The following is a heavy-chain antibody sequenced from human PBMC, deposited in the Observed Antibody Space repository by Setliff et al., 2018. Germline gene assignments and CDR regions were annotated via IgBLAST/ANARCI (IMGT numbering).Heavy chain of an antibody. D-gene: IGHD3-22*01. CDR3: ARGPVMIVATGYFDY. CDR1: GGSISSDTYY. CDR2: IYTSGST. J-gene: IGHJ4*02. V-gene: IGHV4-39*07. Sequence: SETLSLTCTVSGGSISSDTYYWGWIRQPPGKGLEWIGSIYTSGSTNYNPSLKSRVTISVDTSKNQFSLKLSSVTAADTAVYYCARGPVMIVATGYFDYWGQGTLVTVSS.